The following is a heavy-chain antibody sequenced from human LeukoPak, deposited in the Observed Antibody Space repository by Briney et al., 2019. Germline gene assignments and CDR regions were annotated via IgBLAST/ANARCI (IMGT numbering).Heavy chain of an antibody. D-gene: IGHD3-10*01. CDR1: GGTFSSYA. Sequence: ASVKVSCKASGGTFSSYAISWVRQAPGQGLEWMGRIIPILGIANYAQKFQGRVTITADKSTSTAYMELSSLRSEDTAVYYCVSDGSGSRYYYYGMDVWGQGTTVTVSS. CDR2: IIPILGIA. V-gene: IGHV1-69*04. J-gene: IGHJ6*02. CDR3: VSDGSGSRYYYYGMDV.